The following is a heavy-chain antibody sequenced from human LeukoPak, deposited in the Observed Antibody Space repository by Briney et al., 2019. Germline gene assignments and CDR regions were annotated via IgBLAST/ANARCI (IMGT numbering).Heavy chain of an antibody. CDR1: GGTFSSYA. CDR2: IIPIFGTA. CDR3: ARAVSVTMIVVVINNWFDP. J-gene: IGHJ5*02. Sequence: SVKVSCKASGGTFSSYAISWVRQAPGQGLEWMGGIIPIFGTANYAQKFQGRVTITADKSTSTAYMELSSLRSEDTAVYYCARAVSVTMIVVVINNWFDPWGQGTLVTVSS. D-gene: IGHD3-22*01. V-gene: IGHV1-69*06.